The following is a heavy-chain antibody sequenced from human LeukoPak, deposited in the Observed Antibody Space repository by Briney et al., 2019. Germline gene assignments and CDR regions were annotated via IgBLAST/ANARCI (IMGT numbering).Heavy chain of an antibody. D-gene: IGHD3-10*01. CDR1: GVIISSYA. Sequence: GGSLRLSCAASGVIISSYAMSWVRQAPGKGLEWVSAINGRGDNTYYADFVKGRFTISRDNSKSTVYLQMNSLRTEDTAVYYCAKDRGSPGFNWFDPWGQGTLVTVSS. CDR3: AKDRGSPGFNWFDP. V-gene: IGHV3-23*01. J-gene: IGHJ5*02. CDR2: INGRGDNT.